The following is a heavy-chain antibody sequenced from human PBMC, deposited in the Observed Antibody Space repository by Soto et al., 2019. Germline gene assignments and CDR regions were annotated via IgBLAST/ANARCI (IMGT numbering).Heavy chain of an antibody. CDR2: ISYSADKT. CDR3: ARRARTATTNWGAFDI. J-gene: IGHJ3*02. Sequence: EVQLLESGGGLVQPGGSLRLSCAASGFTFSNYVMNWVLQAPGKGLEWVSTISYSADKTFYADSVKGRFTISRDNSRDTLFLQMNSLRADDAAVYYCARRARTATTNWGAFDIWGQGTMVTVSS. CDR1: GFTFSNYV. V-gene: IGHV3-23*01. D-gene: IGHD1-7*01.